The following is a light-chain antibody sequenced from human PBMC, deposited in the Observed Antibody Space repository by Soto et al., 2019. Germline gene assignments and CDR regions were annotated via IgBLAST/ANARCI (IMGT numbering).Light chain of an antibody. V-gene: IGLV3-21*04. Sequence: SYELTQPPSVSVAPGKTARITCGGNNSGSKSVTWYQQKPGQAPVLVIYYAGDRPSGLPERFSGSNSGNTATLTISRVEDGEEADYYCQVCSSSNQGVFGGGTKLTVL. CDR3: QVCSSSNQGV. J-gene: IGLJ3*02. CDR1: NSGSKS. CDR2: YAG.